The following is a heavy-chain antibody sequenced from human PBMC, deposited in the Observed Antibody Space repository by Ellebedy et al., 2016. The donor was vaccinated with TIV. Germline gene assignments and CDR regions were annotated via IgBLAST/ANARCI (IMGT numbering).Heavy chain of an antibody. J-gene: IGHJ4*02. CDR1: GFTFSNAW. V-gene: IGHV3-15*01. CDR3: TTVYRYNYDSV. Sequence: AGSLRLSCVASGFTFSNAWMNWVRQAPGKGLEWVGRIKSKTEGGTADYAAPVKGRFTISRDDSKNTLYLKMNSLKTEDTAVYFCTTVYRYNYDSVWGQGTLVTVSS. CDR2: IKSKTEGGTA. D-gene: IGHD5-18*01.